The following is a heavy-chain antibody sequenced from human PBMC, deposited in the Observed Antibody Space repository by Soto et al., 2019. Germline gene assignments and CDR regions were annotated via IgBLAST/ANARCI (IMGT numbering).Heavy chain of an antibody. CDR2: INPKSGGT. CDR3: ARGDSTDCSNGVCSFFYNHDMDV. CDR1: GYSFTDYH. V-gene: IGHV1-2*04. Sequence: QVQLVQSGAEVKKPGASVKVSCKASGYSFTDYHIHWVRQAPGQGLEWLGRINPKSGGTSTAPKCQGWVTMTPDTSISTASMELTRLTSDDTAIYYCARGDSTDCSNGVCSFFYNHDMDVWGQGTTVTVYS. D-gene: IGHD2-8*01. J-gene: IGHJ6*02.